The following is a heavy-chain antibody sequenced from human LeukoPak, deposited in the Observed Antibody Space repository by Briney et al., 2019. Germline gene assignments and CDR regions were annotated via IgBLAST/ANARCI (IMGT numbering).Heavy chain of an antibody. CDR3: ARAGAKYDFWSGYIDY. CDR2: INPNSGGT. J-gene: IGHJ4*02. D-gene: IGHD3-3*01. V-gene: IGHV1-2*02. Sequence: GASVKVSCKASGYTFTGYYMHWVRQAPGQGLEWMGWINPNSGGTNYAQKFQGRVTMTRDTSISTAYMELSRLRSDDTAVYYCARAGAKYDFWSGYIDYWGQGTLVTVSS. CDR1: GYTFTGYY.